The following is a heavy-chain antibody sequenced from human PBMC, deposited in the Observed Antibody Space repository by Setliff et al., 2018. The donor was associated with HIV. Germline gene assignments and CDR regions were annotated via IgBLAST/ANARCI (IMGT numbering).Heavy chain of an antibody. CDR1: GGSISSSSYY. J-gene: IGHJ4*02. CDR3: ALSSGSYYNALDN. D-gene: IGHD3-10*01. Sequence: PSETLSLTCTVSGGSISSSSYYWGWIRQPPGKGLEWIGSMYYSGSTYYNPSLKSRVTISVDTSKNQFSLKLSSVTAADTAVYYCALSSGSYYNALDNWGQGTPVTVSS. V-gene: IGHV4-39*01. CDR2: MYYSGST.